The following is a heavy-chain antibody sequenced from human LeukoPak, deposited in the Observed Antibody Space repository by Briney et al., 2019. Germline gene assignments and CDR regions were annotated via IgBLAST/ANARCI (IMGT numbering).Heavy chain of an antibody. V-gene: IGHV4-39*07. Sequence: PSETLSLTCTVSGASISSSSYYWGWVRQPPGKGLEWIGSVYYSGSTYYNPSLKTRVTISLDTSKNQFSLNLTSVTAADTAVYYRARPRGLNYYGGLSEFGYWGQGALVTVSS. CDR1: GASISSSSYY. CDR2: VYYSGST. CDR3: ARPRGLNYYGGLSEFGY. D-gene: IGHD4-23*01. J-gene: IGHJ4*02.